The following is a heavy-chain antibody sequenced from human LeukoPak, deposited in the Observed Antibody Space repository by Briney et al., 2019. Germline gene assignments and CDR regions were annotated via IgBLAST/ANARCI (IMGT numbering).Heavy chain of an antibody. J-gene: IGHJ3*02. D-gene: IGHD3-22*01. CDR1: GGSISSYY. V-gene: IGHV4-59*01. CDR3: ARVRYYYDSSGYYSEPHDAFDI. Sequence: SETLSLACTVSGGSISSYYWSWIRQPPGKGLEWIGYIYYSGSTNYNPSLKSRVTISVDTSKNQFSLKLSSVTAADTAVYYCARVRYYYDSSGYYSEPHDAFDIWGQGTMVTVSS. CDR2: IYYSGST.